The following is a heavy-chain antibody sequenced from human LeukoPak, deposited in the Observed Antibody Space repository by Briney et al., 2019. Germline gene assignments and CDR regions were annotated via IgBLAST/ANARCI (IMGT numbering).Heavy chain of an antibody. D-gene: IGHD3-22*01. CDR1: GFTFSSYA. Sequence: GGSLRLSCAASGFTFSSYAMGWVRQAPGKGLELVSAISGSGGSTYYADSVKGRFTISRDNPKNTLYLQMNNLRAGDTAVYFCAKRGVVIRVILVGFHKEAYYFDSWGQGALVTVSS. CDR3: AKRGVVIRVILVGFHKEAYYFDS. V-gene: IGHV3-23*01. CDR2: ISGSGGST. J-gene: IGHJ4*02.